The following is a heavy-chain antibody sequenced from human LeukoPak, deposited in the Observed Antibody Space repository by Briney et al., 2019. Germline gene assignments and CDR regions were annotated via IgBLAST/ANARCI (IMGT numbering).Heavy chain of an antibody. J-gene: IGHJ4*02. CDR2: IKQDGSEK. CDR3: ARDERWIQFNY. V-gene: IGHV3-7*03. CDR1: GFTSSSYW. D-gene: IGHD5-18*01. Sequence: GGSLRLSCAASGFTSSSYWMTWVRQAPGKGLEWVANIKQDGSEKYYVDSVKGRFTISRDNAKNTLYLHMNSLRAEDTAIYYCARDERWIQFNYWGQGTLVTVSS.